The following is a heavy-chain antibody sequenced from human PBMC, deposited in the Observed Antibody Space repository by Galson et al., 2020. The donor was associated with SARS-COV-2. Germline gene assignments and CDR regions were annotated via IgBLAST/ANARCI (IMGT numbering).Heavy chain of an antibody. J-gene: IGHJ4*02. Sequence: GESLKISCAASGFTFDDYGMSWVRQGPGKELEWVSDINWNGDNTAYADSVRGRFTISRDNAKRSLYLQMNSLRAEDTALYYCSRATSYYGSGSYRDYGGQGTLVTVSS. CDR2: INWNGDNT. V-gene: IGHV3-20*04. CDR1: GFTFDDYG. D-gene: IGHD3-10*01. CDR3: SRATSYYGSGSYRDY.